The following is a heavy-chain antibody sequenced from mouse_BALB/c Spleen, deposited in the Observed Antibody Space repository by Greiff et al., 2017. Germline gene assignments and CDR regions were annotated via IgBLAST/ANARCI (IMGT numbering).Heavy chain of an antibody. CDR1: GFTFSNYW. J-gene: IGHJ4*01. D-gene: IGHD1-1*01. CDR2: IRLKSNNYAT. V-gene: IGHV6-6*02. Sequence: EVMLVESGGGLVQPGGSMKLSCVASGFTFSNYWMNWVRQSPEKGLEWIAEIRLKSNNYATHYAESVKGRFTISRDDSKSYVYLQMNNLRAEDTGIYYCTRLRAMDYWGQGTSVTVSS. CDR3: TRLRAMDY.